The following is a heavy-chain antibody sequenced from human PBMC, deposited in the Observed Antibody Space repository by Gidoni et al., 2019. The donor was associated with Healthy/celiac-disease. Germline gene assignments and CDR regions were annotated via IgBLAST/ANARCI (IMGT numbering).Heavy chain of an antibody. CDR2: ISWNSGSI. CDR1: GFTFDDYA. Sequence: EVQLVESGGGLVQPGRSLRLACAASGFTFDDYAMHWVRQAPGKGLEWVLGISWNSGSIGYADSVKGRFTISRDNAKNSLYLQMNSRRAEDTALYYCAKSPYFGVVSNPPDYWGQGTLVTVSS. CDR3: AKSPYFGVVSNPPDY. J-gene: IGHJ4*02. V-gene: IGHV3-9*01. D-gene: IGHD3-3*01.